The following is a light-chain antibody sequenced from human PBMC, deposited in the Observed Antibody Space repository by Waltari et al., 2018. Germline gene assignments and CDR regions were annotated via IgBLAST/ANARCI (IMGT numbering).Light chain of an antibody. CDR1: QTVSSSY. CDR2: GAS. J-gene: IGKJ1*01. CDR3: QQYGSSPWT. V-gene: IGKV3-20*01. Sequence: VLTQSPGNLSLSPGERATLSCRASQTVSSSYLAWYQQKPGQAPRVLIHGASNRATGIPDRFSGSGSGTDFTLTISRLEPEDFAVYYWQQYGSSPWTFGQGTKVEIK.